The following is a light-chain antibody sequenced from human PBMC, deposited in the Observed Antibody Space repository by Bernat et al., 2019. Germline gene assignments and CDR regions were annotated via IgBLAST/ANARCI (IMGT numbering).Light chain of an antibody. J-gene: IGLJ2*01. CDR3: CSYAGSSTVV. CDR2: EGS. CDR1: SSDVGSDNL. V-gene: IGLV2-23*01. Sequence: QSALTQPASVSGSPGQSITISCTGTSSDVGSDNLVSWYQQHPGKAPKLMIYEGSKRPSGVSNRFSGSKSGNTASLTISGLQAEDEADYYCCSYAGSSTVVFGGGTTLTVL.